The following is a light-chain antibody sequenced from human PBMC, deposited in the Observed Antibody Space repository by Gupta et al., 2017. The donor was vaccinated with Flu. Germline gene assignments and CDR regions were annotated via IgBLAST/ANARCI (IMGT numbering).Light chain of an antibody. V-gene: IGKV3-20*01. CDR3: HQYGGSPLHT. Sequence: EIVLTQSPGTLSLSPGERATLSCRASQSVSSGYLAWYRQKPGQAPRLLIYDASSRATGIPERFRGSGSGTDLTLTISRLEPEDFAVYYCHQYGGSPLHTFGQGTKLEIK. J-gene: IGKJ2*01. CDR2: DAS. CDR1: QSVSSGY.